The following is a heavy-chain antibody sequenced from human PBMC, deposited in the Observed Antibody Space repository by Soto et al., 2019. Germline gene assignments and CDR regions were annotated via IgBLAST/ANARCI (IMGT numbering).Heavy chain of an antibody. CDR2: INAGNGNT. D-gene: IGHD4-17*01. CDR1: GYTFTSYA. J-gene: IGHJ6*02. V-gene: IGHV1-3*01. CDR3: ARVQSFSGDYGNYYYYSGLDV. Sequence: ASVKVSCKASGYTFTSYAMHWVRQAPGQRLEWMGWINAGNGNTKYSQKFQGRVTITRDTSASTAYMELSSLRSEDTAVYYCARVQSFSGDYGNYYYYSGLDVWGQGTTVTVSS.